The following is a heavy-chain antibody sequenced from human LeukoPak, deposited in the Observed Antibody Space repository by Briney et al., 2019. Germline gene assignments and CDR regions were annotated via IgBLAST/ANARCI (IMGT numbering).Heavy chain of an antibody. CDR2: IIPIFGTA. D-gene: IGHD3-9*01. CDR1: GGTFSSYA. V-gene: IGHV1-69*13. CDR3: ATYYDILTGPFDY. Sequence: SVKVSCKASGGTFSSYAISWVRQAPGQELEWMGGIIPIFGTANYAQKFQGRVTITADESTSTAYMELSSLRSEDTAVYYCATYYDILTGPFDYWGQGTLVTVSS. J-gene: IGHJ4*02.